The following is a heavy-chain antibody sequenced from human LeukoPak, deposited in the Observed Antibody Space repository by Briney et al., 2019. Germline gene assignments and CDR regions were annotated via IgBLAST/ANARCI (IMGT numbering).Heavy chain of an antibody. CDR2: VHLDGRT. J-gene: IGHJ4*02. D-gene: IGHD3-3*01. Sequence: PSETLSPTCGVSGGSVTSTNWWTWVRQPPGKGLEWIGEVHLDGRTNYNPSLKGRLTMSVDLSENHISLKLTSVTAADTAVYYCAREGGFYRPLDYSGQGTLVTVSS. CDR1: GGSVTSTNW. V-gene: IGHV4-4*02. CDR3: AREGGFYRPLDY.